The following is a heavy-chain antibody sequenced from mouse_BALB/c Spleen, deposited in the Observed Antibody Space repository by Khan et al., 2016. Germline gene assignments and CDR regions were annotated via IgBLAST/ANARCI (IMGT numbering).Heavy chain of an antibody. CDR3: ARHYRDDFDY. J-gene: IGHJ2*01. V-gene: IGHV1-7*01. D-gene: IGHD2-14*01. Sequence: VQLKESGAELAKPGASVKMSCKASGYTFTTYWMHWVKQRSGQGLEWIGYINPNSGYTKYNQKFKDKATLTADKSSSTAYIQLSSLTSEDSAVYYCARHYRDDFDYWGQGTTLTVSS. CDR1: GYTFTTYW. CDR2: INPNSGYT.